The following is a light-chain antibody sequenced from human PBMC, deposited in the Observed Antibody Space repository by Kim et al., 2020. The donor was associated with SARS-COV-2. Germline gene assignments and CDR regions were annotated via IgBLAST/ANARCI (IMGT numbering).Light chain of an antibody. CDR3: QKYNSDPLT. CDR1: QGISNS. J-gene: IGKJ3*01. CDR2: AAS. V-gene: IGKV1-27*01. Sequence: DIQMTQSPSSLSASVGDRVTITCRASQGISNSLAWYQQRPGQVPKLLIYAASTLQSGVPSRFSGSGSGTDFTLTISSLQPEDVAAYYCQKYNSDPLTFGPGTKVDIK.